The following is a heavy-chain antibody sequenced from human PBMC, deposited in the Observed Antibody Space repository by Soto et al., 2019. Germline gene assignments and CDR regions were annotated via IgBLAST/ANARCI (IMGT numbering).Heavy chain of an antibody. CDR3: ARVEYYDSSGPLTDDY. D-gene: IGHD3-22*01. CDR1: GYTFTSYG. CDR2: ISAYNGNT. J-gene: IGHJ4*02. V-gene: IGHV1-18*01. Sequence: ASVKVSCKASGYTFTSYGISLVRHAPGQGLEWMGWISAYNGNTNYAQKLQGRVTMTTDTSTSTAYMELRSLRSDDTAVYYCARVEYYDSSGPLTDDYWGQGTLVTVSS.